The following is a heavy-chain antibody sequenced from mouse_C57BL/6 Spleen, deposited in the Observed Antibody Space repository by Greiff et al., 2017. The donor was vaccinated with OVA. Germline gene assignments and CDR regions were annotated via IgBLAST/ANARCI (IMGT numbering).Heavy chain of an antibody. CDR3: ARWAGVATGYFDV. D-gene: IGHD1-1*01. J-gene: IGHJ1*03. CDR2: IDPSGGGT. V-gene: IGHV1-52*01. Sequence: VQLQQPGAGLVKPGSSVKLSCKASGYTFTSYWMPWVKQRPVQGLEWIGNIDPSGGGTHYNQKIKSKATLTVDKSYSAAYMQLSSLPSADSAVYYCARWAGVATGYFDVWGTGTTVTVSS. CDR1: GYTFTSYW.